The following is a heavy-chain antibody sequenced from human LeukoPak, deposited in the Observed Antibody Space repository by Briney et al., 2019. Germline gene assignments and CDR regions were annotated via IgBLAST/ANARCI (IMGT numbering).Heavy chain of an antibody. Sequence: GESLKISCKGSGYSFTSYWIGWVRQMPGKGLEWMGIIYPGDSDTRYSPSFQGQVTISADKSISTAYLQWSSLKASDTAMYYCARQGPYCSGDRCYKDYWGQGTLVTVSS. D-gene: IGHD2-15*01. CDR3: ARQGPYCSGDRCYKDY. V-gene: IGHV5-51*01. CDR1: GYSFTSYW. J-gene: IGHJ4*02. CDR2: IYPGDSDT.